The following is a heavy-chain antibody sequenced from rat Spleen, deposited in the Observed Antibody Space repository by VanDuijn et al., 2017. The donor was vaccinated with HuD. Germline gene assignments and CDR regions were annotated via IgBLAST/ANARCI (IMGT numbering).Heavy chain of an antibody. V-gene: IGHV5-7*01. Sequence: EVQLVESGGGLVQPGRSLKVSCAASGFTFSDYNMAWVRQAPKKGLEWVATITNASGGTHYPDYVKGRFTISRDIAKTTLYLHMTSLRSEDTATYYCTRGTYFRHWGQGVMVTVSS. J-gene: IGHJ2*01. CDR2: ITNASGGT. CDR1: GFTFSDYN. D-gene: IGHD4-6*01. CDR3: TRGTYFRH.